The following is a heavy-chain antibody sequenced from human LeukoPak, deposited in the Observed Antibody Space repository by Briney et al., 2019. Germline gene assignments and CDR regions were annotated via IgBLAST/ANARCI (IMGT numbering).Heavy chain of an antibody. Sequence: ASVKVSCKASGYTFTGYYMHWVRQAPGQGLEWMGWINPNSGGTNYAQKFQGRVTMTRDTSISTAYMELSRLRSDDTAVYYCARDLLLWFGDPYYGMGVWGQGTTVTVSS. J-gene: IGHJ6*02. CDR2: INPNSGGT. CDR3: ARDLLLWFGDPYYGMGV. CDR1: GYTFTGYY. D-gene: IGHD3-10*01. V-gene: IGHV1-2*02.